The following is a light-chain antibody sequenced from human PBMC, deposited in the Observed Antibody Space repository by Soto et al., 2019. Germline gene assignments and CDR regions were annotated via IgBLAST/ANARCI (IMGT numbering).Light chain of an antibody. CDR1: SSDVGAYDY. V-gene: IGLV2-11*01. J-gene: IGLJ1*01. CDR2: HVS. CDR3: CTDAGGYKV. Sequence: QSVLTQPRSVPGSPGQSVTISCTGTSSDVGAYDYVSWYQQHPGKAPKLLIYHVSKRPSGVPDRFSGSKSGNTASLTISGLQAEDEADYYCCTDAGGYKVFGIGTKVTVL.